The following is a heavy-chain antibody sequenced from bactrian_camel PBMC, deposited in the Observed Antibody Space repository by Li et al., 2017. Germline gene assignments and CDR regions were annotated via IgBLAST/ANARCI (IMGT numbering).Heavy chain of an antibody. Sequence: DVQLVESGGGLVQPGGSLRLSCAASGFTFRSYDMSWVRQAPGKGLEWVSAISHDGGSTYYADSVKGRFTISQDDAKNTLYLQMNSLTATDTAMYYCAADHWGRCGYFYTGVGWAAEVWGQGTQVTVS. CDR3: AADHWGRCGYFYTGVGWAAEV. V-gene: IGHV3S40*01. CDR1: GFTFRSYD. D-gene: IGHD2*01. CDR2: ISHDGGST. J-gene: IGHJ2*01.